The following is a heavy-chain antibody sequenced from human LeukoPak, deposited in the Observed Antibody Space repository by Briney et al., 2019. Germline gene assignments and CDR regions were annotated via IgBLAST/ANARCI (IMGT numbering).Heavy chain of an antibody. CDR2: IYYTGST. Sequence: SETLSLTCTVSGRFISSSSYYWGWIRQPPGKGLEWVGSIYYTGSTYYNPSLKSRVTISVDTSKNQFSLKLNSVTAADTAVYYCARNQIAASGTAHLDYWGQGTLVTVSS. D-gene: IGHD6-13*01. V-gene: IGHV4-39*01. J-gene: IGHJ4*02. CDR1: GRFISSSSYY. CDR3: ARNQIAASGTAHLDY.